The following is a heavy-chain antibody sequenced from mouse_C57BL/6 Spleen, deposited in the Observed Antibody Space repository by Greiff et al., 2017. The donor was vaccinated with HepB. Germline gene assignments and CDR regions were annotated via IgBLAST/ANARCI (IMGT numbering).Heavy chain of an antibody. CDR3: TLLLRSFDY. CDR1: GYTFTDYE. CDR2: IDPETGGT. Sequence: QVHVKQSGAELVRPGASVTLSCKASGYTFTDYEMHWVKQTPVHGLEWIGAIDPETGGTAYNQKFKGKAILTADKSSSTAYMELRSLTSEDSAVYYCTLLLRSFDYWGQGTTLTVSS. V-gene: IGHV1-15*01. D-gene: IGHD1-1*01. J-gene: IGHJ2*01.